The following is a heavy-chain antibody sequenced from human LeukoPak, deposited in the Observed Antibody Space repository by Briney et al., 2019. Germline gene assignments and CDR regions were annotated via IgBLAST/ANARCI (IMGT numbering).Heavy chain of an antibody. D-gene: IGHD6-19*01. CDR2: ISGSGGST. V-gene: IGHV3-23*01. Sequence: GGSLRLSCAASGFTFSSYAMSWVRQAPGKGLEWVSAISGSGGSTYYADSVRGRFTISRDNSKNTLYLQMNSLRAEDTAVYYCARVPSVAGIGYWGQGTLVTVSS. CDR3: ARVPSVAGIGY. J-gene: IGHJ4*02. CDR1: GFTFSSYA.